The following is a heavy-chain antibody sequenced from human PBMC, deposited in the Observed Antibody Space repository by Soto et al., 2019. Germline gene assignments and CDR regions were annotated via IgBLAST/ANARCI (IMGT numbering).Heavy chain of an antibody. J-gene: IGHJ4*02. CDR3: AREGGDGIDY. CDR1: GGSIRSGSHY. D-gene: IGHD3-16*01. CDR2: IYYSGST. V-gene: IGHV4-31*03. Sequence: TLSLTCPVSGGSIRSGSHYGSWIRQHPGKGLEWIGYIYYSGSTYYNPSLKSRITISISTSKNQFSLKLTPVTAADTAVYYCAREGGDGIDYWGQGTPVTVSS.